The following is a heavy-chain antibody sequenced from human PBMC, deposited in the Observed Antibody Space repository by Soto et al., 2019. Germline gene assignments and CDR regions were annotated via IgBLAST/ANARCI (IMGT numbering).Heavy chain of an antibody. CDR2: ISSSGSTI. CDR3: ARDSYYDSSEVRWFDP. Sequence: VGSLRLSCAASGFTFSDYYMSWIRQAPGKGLEWVSYISSSGSTIYYADSVKGRFTISRDNAKNSLYLQMNSLRAEDTAVYYCARDSYYDSSEVRWFDPWGQGTLVTVSS. D-gene: IGHD3-22*01. CDR1: GFTFSDYY. V-gene: IGHV3-11*01. J-gene: IGHJ5*02.